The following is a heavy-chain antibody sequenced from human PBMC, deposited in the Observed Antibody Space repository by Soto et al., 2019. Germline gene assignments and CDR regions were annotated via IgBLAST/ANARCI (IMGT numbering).Heavy chain of an antibody. Sequence: EVQLVASGGGLVQPGRSLRLACAASGFTFDQYTMHWVRQAPGKGLEWVSSITWHSGTIGYADSVKGRFTISRDSAKNSLYLQMNSLRGEDTALYYCAKVMITFGDFYYYYVDVWGNGTTVSVSS. CDR1: GFTFDQYT. D-gene: IGHD3-16*01. CDR2: ITWHSGTI. J-gene: IGHJ6*03. V-gene: IGHV3-9*01. CDR3: AKVMITFGDFYYYYVDV.